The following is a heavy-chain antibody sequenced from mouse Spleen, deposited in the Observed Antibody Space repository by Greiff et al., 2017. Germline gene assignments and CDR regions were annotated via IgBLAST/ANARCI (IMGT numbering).Heavy chain of an antibody. J-gene: IGHJ3*01. D-gene: IGHD2-4*01. CDR1: GYTFTDYE. CDR2: IDPETGGT. CDR3: TSLWVSIYYDCAWFAY. V-gene: IGHV1-15*01. Sequence: QVQLKQSGAELVRPGASVTLSCKASGYTFTDYEMHWVKQTPVHGLEWIGAIDPETGGTAYNQKFKGKATLTADKSSSTAYMELRSLTSEDSAVYYCTSLWVSIYYDCAWFAYWGQGTLVTVSA.